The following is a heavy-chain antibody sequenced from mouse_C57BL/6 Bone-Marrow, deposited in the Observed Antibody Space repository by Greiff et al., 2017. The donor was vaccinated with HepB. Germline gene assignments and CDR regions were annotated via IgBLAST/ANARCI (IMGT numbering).Heavy chain of an antibody. V-gene: IGHV1-81*01. D-gene: IGHD2-4*01. CDR2: IYPRSGNT. CDR1: GYTFTSYG. Sequence: VQGVESGAELARPGASVKLSCKASGYTFTSYGISWVKQRTGQGLEWIGEIYPRSGNTYYNEKFKGKDTLTADKSSSTAYLELRSLTSEDSAVYFCATFYYDSLYFDCWGQGTTRTVSS. J-gene: IGHJ2*01. CDR3: ATFYYDSLYFDC.